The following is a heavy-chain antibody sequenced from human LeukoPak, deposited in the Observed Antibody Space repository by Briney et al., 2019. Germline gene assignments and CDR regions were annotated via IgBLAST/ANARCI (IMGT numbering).Heavy chain of an antibody. CDR1: GFTFSDYY. J-gene: IGHJ4*02. Sequence: GGSLRLSCAASGFTFSDYYMSWVCQAPGKGLEWVSYISSSGSTIYYAYSVKGRFTITSDNAKNTLYLQMNSLRADDTAVYYCAKDCALCVGDCPPCYDYWGQGTLVTVSS. D-gene: IGHD2-21*02. V-gene: IGHV3-11*01. CDR3: AKDCALCVGDCPPCYDY. CDR2: ISSSGSTI.